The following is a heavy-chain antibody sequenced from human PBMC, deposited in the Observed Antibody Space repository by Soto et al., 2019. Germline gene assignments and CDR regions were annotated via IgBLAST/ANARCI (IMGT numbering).Heavy chain of an antibody. CDR3: ARSQGSSTSLEIYYYYYYGMDV. V-gene: IGHV1-69*01. Sequence: QVQLVQSGAEVKKPGSSVKVSCKASGGTFSSYAISWVRQAPGQGLEWMGGIIPISGTANYEQKFQGRVTITADESTSTAYMELSRLRSEDTAVYYCARSQGSSTSLEIYYYYYYGMDVWGQGTTVTVSS. J-gene: IGHJ6*02. CDR1: GGTFSSYA. CDR2: IIPISGTA. D-gene: IGHD2-2*01.